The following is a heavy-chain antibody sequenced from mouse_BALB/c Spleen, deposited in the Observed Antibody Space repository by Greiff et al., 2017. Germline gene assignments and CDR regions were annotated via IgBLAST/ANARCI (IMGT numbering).Heavy chain of an antibody. CDR2: IWAGGST. D-gene: IGHD2-1*01. J-gene: IGHJ2*01. Sequence: VQGVESGPGLVAPSQSLSITCTVSGFSLTSYGVHWVRQPPGKGLEWLGVIWAGGSTNYNSALMSRLSISKDNSKSQVFLKMNSLQTDDTAMYYCARDGYYGLDYWGQGTTLTVSS. CDR3: ARDGYYGLDY. V-gene: IGHV2-9*02. CDR1: GFSLTSYG.